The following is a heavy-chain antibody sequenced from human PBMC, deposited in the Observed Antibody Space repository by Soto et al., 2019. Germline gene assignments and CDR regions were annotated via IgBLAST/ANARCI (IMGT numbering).Heavy chain of an antibody. CDR3: AKIFKLEYYYGMDV. D-gene: IGHD1-1*01. CDR2: ISGSGGST. Sequence: PGGSLRLSCAASGFTFSSYAMSWVRQAPGKGLEWVSAISGSGGSTYYADSVKGRFTISRDNSKNTLYLQMNSLRAEDTAVYYCAKIFKLEYYYGMDVWGQGTTVTVSS. V-gene: IGHV3-23*01. CDR1: GFTFSSYA. J-gene: IGHJ6*02.